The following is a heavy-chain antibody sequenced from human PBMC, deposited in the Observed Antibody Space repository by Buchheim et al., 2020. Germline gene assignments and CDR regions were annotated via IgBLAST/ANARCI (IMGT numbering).Heavy chain of an antibody. CDR2: VYSSGINKYT. Sequence: QVQLQESGPGLVKPSETLSLTCVVSGGSISTSYWTWIRQTPGKGLEWIANVYSSGINKYTNYNPSPQSRLTLSLDTSQRKWSLTVRSVTAADTAVYYCVKGHQTFDTWGQGIL. CDR3: VKGHQTFDT. CDR1: GGSISTSY. V-gene: IGHV4-59*01. J-gene: IGHJ5*02.